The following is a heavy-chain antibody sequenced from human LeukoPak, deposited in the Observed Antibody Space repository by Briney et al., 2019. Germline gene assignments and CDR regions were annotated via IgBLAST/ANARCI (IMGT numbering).Heavy chain of an antibody. J-gene: IGHJ4*02. CDR2: INSDGSST. Sequence: PGGSLRLSCAASGFTFSSYAMHWVRQAPGKGLVWVSRINSDGSSTSYADSVKGRFTISRDNAKNTLYLQMNSLRAEDTAVYYCARERYSSATVFDYWGQGTLVTVSS. D-gene: IGHD6-19*01. CDR3: ARERYSSATVFDY. CDR1: GFTFSSYA. V-gene: IGHV3-74*01.